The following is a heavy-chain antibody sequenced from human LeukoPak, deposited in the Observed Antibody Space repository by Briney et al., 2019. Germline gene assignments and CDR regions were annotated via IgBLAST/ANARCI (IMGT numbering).Heavy chain of an antibody. V-gene: IGHV1-69*13. D-gene: IGHD2-2*01. CDR1: GGTFSSYA. J-gene: IGHJ6*03. CDR3: ARRADGVVVVPAASEYYYYYMDV. Sequence: GASVKVSCKASGGTFSSYAISWVRQAPGQGLEWMGGIIPIFGTANYAQKFQGGVTITADESTSTAYMELSSLRSEDTAVYYCARRADGVVVVPAASEYYYYYMDVWGKGTTVTVSS. CDR2: IIPIFGTA.